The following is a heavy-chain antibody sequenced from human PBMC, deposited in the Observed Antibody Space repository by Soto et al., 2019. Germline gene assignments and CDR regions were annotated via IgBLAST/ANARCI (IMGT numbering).Heavy chain of an antibody. V-gene: IGHV4-59*01. CDR2: IYYSGST. J-gene: IGHJ4*02. CDR3: ARKWCRSRWLHFDY. Sequence: SDTLSLTCTVSGGSISSYYWSWIRQPPGKGLEWIGYIYYSGSTNYNPSLKSRVTISVDTSKNQFSLKLSSVTAADTAVYYCARKWCRSRWLHFDYWGQGTLVTVSS. D-gene: IGHD6-19*01. CDR1: GGSISSYY.